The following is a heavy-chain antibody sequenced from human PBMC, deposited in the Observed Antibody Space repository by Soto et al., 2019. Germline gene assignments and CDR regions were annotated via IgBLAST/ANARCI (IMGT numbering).Heavy chain of an antibody. J-gene: IGHJ4*02. CDR2: ISGYSGST. CDR3: AGDNGNYFDD. Sequence: AAVKVSCKTSGYTFSSYGISWVRQAPGQGLEWMGWISGYSGSTNYVQKFQGRVTMTTDTSTSTAYMELRNLKSDDTAVYYCAGDNGNYFDDWGLGTLVTVSS. V-gene: IGHV1-18*01. D-gene: IGHD4-17*01. CDR1: GYTFSSYG.